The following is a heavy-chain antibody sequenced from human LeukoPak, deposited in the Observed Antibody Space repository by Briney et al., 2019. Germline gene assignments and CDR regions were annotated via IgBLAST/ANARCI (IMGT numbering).Heavy chain of an antibody. CDR2: IYPNTGGA. Sequence: ASVKVSCKASGYTFTGYYIHWVRQAPGQGLEWMGWIYPNTGGAKSAQKFQGRVTMTTDTSISTAYMELSGLTSDDTAVFYCARDLATTSTWEFDYWGQGTLVTASS. J-gene: IGHJ4*02. V-gene: IGHV1-2*02. CDR3: ARDLATTSTWEFDY. CDR1: GYTFTGYY. D-gene: IGHD1-26*01.